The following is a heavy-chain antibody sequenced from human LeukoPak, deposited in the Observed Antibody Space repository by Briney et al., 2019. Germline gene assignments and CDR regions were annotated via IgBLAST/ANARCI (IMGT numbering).Heavy chain of an antibody. CDR3: AKDITSWGLEGAFDI. V-gene: IGHV3-9*01. CDR1: GFTFDDYA. J-gene: IGHJ3*02. CDR2: ISWNSGSI. D-gene: IGHD2-2*01. Sequence: GGSLRLSCAASGFTFDDYAMHWVRQAPGKGPEWVSGISWNSGSIGYADSVKGRFTISRDNAKNSLYLQMNSLRAEDTALYYCAKDITSWGLEGAFDIWGQGTMVTVSS.